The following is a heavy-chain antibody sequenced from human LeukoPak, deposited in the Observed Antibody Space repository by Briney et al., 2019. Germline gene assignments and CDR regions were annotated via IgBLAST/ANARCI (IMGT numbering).Heavy chain of an antibody. D-gene: IGHD4/OR15-4a*01. J-gene: IGHJ4*02. CDR2: IYYSGST. CDR1: GGSISSSSYY. V-gene: IGHV4-39*07. CDR3: ARSGMWGANPPH. Sequence: SETLSLTCTVSGGSISSSSYYWGWIRQPPGKGLEWIGSIYYSGSTYYNPSLKSRVTISVDTSKNQFSLKLSSVTAADTAVYYCARSGMWGANPPHWGQGTLVTVSS.